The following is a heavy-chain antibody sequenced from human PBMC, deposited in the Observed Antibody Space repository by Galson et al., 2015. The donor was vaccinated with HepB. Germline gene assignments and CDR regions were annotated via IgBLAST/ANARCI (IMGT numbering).Heavy chain of an antibody. V-gene: IGHV3-23*01. CDR3: AKVVASGWYTGSDY. J-gene: IGHJ4*02. CDR2: ISGSSSNT. Sequence: SLRLSCAGSGITFSSYAMSWVRQAPGKGLEWVSGISGSSSNTYYADSVKGRFTISRDNSKNTLYLQMNSPRAEDTAVYYCAKVVASGWYTGSDYWGQGTLVTVSS. D-gene: IGHD6-19*01. CDR1: GITFSSYA.